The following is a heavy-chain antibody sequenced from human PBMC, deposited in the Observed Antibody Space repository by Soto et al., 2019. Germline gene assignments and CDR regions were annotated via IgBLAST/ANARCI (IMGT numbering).Heavy chain of an antibody. CDR2: INPNSGGT. D-gene: IGHD6-13*01. CDR1: GYTFTAYY. V-gene: IGHV1-2*04. Sequence: QVQLVQSGAEVKKPGASVKVSCKASGYTFTAYYLHWVRQAPGQGLEWMGWINPNSGGTNYAQKFQGWVTMPRDTSISTAYMELSRLRSDDTAVYYCAREGYSSSYMDVWGKGTTVTVSS. J-gene: IGHJ6*03. CDR3: AREGYSSSYMDV.